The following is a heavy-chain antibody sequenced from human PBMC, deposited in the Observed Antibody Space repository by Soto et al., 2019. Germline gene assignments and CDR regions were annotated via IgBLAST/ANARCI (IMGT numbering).Heavy chain of an antibody. CDR1: GYTFTGYY. CDR2: INPNSGGT. J-gene: IGHJ3*02. D-gene: IGHD3-10*01. V-gene: IGHV1-2*02. Sequence: QVQLVQSGAEVKKPGASVKVSCMASGYTFTGYYMHWVRQAPGQGLEWVGWINPNSGGTNYAQKFQGRVTVTRDTSISTAFMELTRLRSDDSAVYYCARRLGTMAKDAFDIWGQGTMVTVSS. CDR3: ARRLGTMAKDAFDI.